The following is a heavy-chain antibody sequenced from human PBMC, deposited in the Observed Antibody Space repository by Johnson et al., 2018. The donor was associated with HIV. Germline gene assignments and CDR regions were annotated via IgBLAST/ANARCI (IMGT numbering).Heavy chain of an antibody. Sequence: EVQLVESGGGWVQPGRSLRLSCAASGFTVSSNYMSWVRQAPGKGLEWVSVIYSGGSTYYADSVKGRFTISRDNSKNTLYLQMNSLRAEDTAVYYCAKGIPKYDSRGYDAFDIWGQGTMVTVSS. CDR3: AKGIPKYDSRGYDAFDI. D-gene: IGHD3-22*01. V-gene: IGHV3-66*01. CDR2: IYSGGST. J-gene: IGHJ3*02. CDR1: GFTVSSNY.